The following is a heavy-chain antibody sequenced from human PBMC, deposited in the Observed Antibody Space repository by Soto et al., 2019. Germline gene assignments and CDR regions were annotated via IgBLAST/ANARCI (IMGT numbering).Heavy chain of an antibody. CDR3: ARLGQVKRHDYYYYGMDV. Sequence: SETLSLTCTVSGGSISSSSYYWGWIRQPPGKGLEWIGSIYYSGSTYYNPSLKSRVTISVDTSKNQFSLKLSSVTAADTAVYYCARLGQVKRHDYYYYGMDVWGQGTTVTVSS. CDR2: IYYSGST. V-gene: IGHV4-39*01. CDR1: GGSISSSSYY. J-gene: IGHJ6*02. D-gene: IGHD1-1*01.